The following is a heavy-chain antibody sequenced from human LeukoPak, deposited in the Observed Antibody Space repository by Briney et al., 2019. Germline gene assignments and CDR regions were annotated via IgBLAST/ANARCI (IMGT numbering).Heavy chain of an antibody. CDR2: INSNGDEI. J-gene: IGHJ4*02. V-gene: IGHV3-23*01. Sequence: GGSLRLSCAASGFTFSNFWMTWVRQAPGKGLEWVSGINSNGDEIYYADSVRGRFTISRDNSNNALYLQMDSLRAEDTAVYYCANWIGSSSRDYWGQGTLVTVSS. CDR3: ANWIGSSSRDY. CDR1: GFTFSNFW. D-gene: IGHD6-6*01.